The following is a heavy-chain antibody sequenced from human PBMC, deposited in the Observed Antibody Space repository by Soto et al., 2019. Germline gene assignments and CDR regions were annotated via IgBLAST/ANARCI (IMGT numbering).Heavy chain of an antibody. J-gene: IGHJ4*02. CDR2: ISYDGSDK. CDR3: AKADGHGDY. V-gene: IGHV3-30*18. D-gene: IGHD5-12*01. CDR1: GFSFRSYG. Sequence: QVQLVESGGGVVQPGRSLRLSCAASGFSFRSYGIHWVRQAPGKGLEWVAVISYDGSDKYYADSVKGRFTISRDNSKNTLYLQMNSPRAEDTAVYYCAKADGHGDYWGQGTLVTVSS.